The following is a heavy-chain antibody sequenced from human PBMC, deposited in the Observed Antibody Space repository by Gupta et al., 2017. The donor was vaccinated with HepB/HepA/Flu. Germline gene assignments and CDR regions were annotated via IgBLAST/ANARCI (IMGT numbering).Heavy chain of an antibody. V-gene: IGHV3-9*01. CDR3: TKAWESEIYYKFGTDV. Sequence: EVQLVESGGGLVQPGRSLRLSCVGSGFAFSDYAIHWVRQAPGKGLEWVAGITWDSGSMDYADSVKGRFTISRDNAKNSLFLQMNSLRPDDTAVYYCTKAWESEIYYKFGTDVWGQGTTVTVSS. D-gene: IGHD1-26*01. J-gene: IGHJ6*02. CDR1: GFAFSDYA. CDR2: ITWDSGSM.